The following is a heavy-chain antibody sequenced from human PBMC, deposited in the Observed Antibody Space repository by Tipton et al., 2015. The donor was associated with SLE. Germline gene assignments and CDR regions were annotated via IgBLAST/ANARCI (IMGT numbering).Heavy chain of an antibody. D-gene: IGHD3-3*01. V-gene: IGHV3-30*02. CDR3: AKDSRFLEWSRDGMDV. CDR2: IRYDGSNK. J-gene: IGHJ6*02. Sequence: SLRLSCAASGFIFSSYGMHWVRQAPGKGLEWVAFIRYDGSNKYYADSVKGRFTISRDNSKNTLYLQMNSLRAEDTAVYYCAKDSRFLEWSRDGMDVWGQGTTVTVSS. CDR1: GFIFSSYG.